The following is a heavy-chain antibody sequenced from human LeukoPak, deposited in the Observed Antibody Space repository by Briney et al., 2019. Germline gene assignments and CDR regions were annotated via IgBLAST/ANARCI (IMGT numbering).Heavy chain of an antibody. V-gene: IGHV4-59*01. CDR2: IYYSGST. J-gene: IGHJ6*03. Sequence: PSETLSLTCTVAGGSIGSYYWSWIRQPPGKGLEWIGYIYYSGSTNYNPSLKSRLTISVDTSKNQFSLKLSSVTAADTAVYYCARETSQKGAHYMDVWGKGTTVTISS. CDR3: ARETSQKGAHYMDV. D-gene: IGHD3-16*01. CDR1: GGSIGSYY.